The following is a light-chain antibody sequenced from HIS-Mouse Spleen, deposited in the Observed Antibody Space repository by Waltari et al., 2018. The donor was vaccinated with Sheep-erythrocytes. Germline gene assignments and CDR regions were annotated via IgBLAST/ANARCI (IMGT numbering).Light chain of an antibody. CDR2: DAS. J-gene: IGKJ1*01. V-gene: IGKV3-11*01. Sequence: EIVLTQSPATLSLSPGERATLSCRASQSVSSYLAWYPQKPGQAPRLLIYDASNRAPCSPARFSGSVSGTDFTLTISSLEPEDFAVYYCQQRSNWPPTFGQGTKVEIK. CDR3: QQRSNWPPT. CDR1: QSVSSY.